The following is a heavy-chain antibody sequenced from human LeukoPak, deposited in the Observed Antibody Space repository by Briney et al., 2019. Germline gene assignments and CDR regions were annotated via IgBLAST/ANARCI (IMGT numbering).Heavy chain of an antibody. CDR2: IIPIFGTA. J-gene: IGHJ4*02. V-gene: IGHV1-69*13. D-gene: IGHD2-15*01. CDR1: GGTFSSYA. CDR3: ARVGAVAALYYFDY. Sequence: SVKVSCKASGGTFSSYAISWVRQAPGRGLEWMGGIIPIFGTANYAQKFQGRVTITADESTSTAYMELSSLRSEDTAVYYCARVGAVAALYYFDYWGQGTLVTVSS.